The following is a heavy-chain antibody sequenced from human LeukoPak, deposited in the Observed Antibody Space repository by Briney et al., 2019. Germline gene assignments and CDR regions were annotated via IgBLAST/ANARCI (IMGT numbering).Heavy chain of an antibody. Sequence: SETPSLTCSVPGYSISSGYYWGWTRQPPGKGLEWIGSIYHSGSTYYNPSLKSRVTISVDTSKNQFSLKLSSVTAADTAVYYCARLFVRAHNWFDPWGQGTLVTVSS. CDR1: GYSISSGYY. CDR3: ARLFVRAHNWFDP. D-gene: IGHD3-10*02. J-gene: IGHJ5*02. V-gene: IGHV4-38-2*01. CDR2: IYHSGST.